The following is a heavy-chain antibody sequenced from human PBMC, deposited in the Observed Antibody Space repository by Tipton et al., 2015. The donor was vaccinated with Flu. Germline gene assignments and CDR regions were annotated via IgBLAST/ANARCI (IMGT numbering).Heavy chain of an antibody. CDR2: IRSKPYGGTA. V-gene: IGHV3-49*03. J-gene: IGHJ3*01. CDR1: GFTFAFFG. D-gene: IGHD6-13*01. Sequence: SLRLSCSGSGFTFAFFGVSWFRQAPGKGLEWVGFIRSKPYGGTADYAASVTDRFTISRDDSTNSAYLQMSTLKTEDTALYYCVRTRISASGVDAFDFWGQGTMVTDSS. CDR3: VRTRISASGVDAFDF.